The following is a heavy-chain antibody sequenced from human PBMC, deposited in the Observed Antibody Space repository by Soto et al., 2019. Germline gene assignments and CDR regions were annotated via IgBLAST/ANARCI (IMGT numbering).Heavy chain of an antibody. J-gene: IGHJ5*02. D-gene: IGHD3-3*01. V-gene: IGHV1-18*01. CDR3: ARDFDPVDFWSGTNWFDP. CDR2: VSGYSGNT. Sequence: ASVKVSCKASGYTFTNYGISWVRQAPGQGLEWMGWVSGYSGNTNYAQRVQGRVTMTTDSSTSTAYMELRSLRSDDTAVYYCARDFDPVDFWSGTNWFDPRGQRTLVPVSS. CDR1: GYTFTNYG.